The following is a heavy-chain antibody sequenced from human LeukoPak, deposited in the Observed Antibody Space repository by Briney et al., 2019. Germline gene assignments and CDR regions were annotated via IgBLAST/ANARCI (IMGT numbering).Heavy chain of an antibody. Sequence: PGGSLRFSCAASGFTFSSYGMHWVRQAPGKGLEWVAFIRYDGSNKYYADSVKGRFTISRDNSKNTLYLQMNSLRAEDTAVYYCAKDLARYCSSTSCYSWGQGTLVTVSS. CDR1: GFTFSSYG. V-gene: IGHV3-30*02. D-gene: IGHD2-2*01. CDR2: IRYDGSNK. CDR3: AKDLARYCSSTSCYS. J-gene: IGHJ4*02.